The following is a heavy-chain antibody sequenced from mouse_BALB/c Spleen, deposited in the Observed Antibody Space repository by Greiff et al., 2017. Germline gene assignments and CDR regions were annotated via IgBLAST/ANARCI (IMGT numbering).Heavy chain of an antibody. V-gene: IGHV3-6*02. CDR2: ISYDGSN. D-gene: IGHD2-10*02. CDR1: GYSITSGYY. CDR3: AQYGNHAMDY. J-gene: IGHJ4*01. Sequence: EVQLVESGPGLVKPSQSLSLTCSVTGYSITSGYYWNWIRQFPGNKLEWMGYISYDGSNNYNPSLKNRISITRDTSKNQFFLKLNSVTTEDTATYYCAQYGNHAMDYWGQGTSVTVSS.